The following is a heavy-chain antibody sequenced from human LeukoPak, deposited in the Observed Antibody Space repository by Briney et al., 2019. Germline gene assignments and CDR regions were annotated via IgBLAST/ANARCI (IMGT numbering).Heavy chain of an antibody. Sequence: PGGSLRLSCAASGFTFSSYGMHWVRQAPGKGLEWVANIKQDESEKYYVDSVKGRFTISRDNAKNSLYLQMNSLRAEDTAVYYCARGSAVTANNFDFWGQGTLVTVSS. J-gene: IGHJ4*02. CDR3: ARGSAVTANNFDF. V-gene: IGHV3-7*01. D-gene: IGHD4-11*01. CDR1: GFTFSSYG. CDR2: IKQDESEK.